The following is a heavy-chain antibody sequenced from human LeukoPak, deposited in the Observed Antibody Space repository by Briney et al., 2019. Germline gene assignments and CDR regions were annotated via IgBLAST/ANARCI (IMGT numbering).Heavy chain of an antibody. CDR3: ARGGIVVVTYAFDI. CDR1: GFTFSSYG. J-gene: IGHJ3*02. Sequence: PGGSLRLSCAASGFTFSSYGMNWVRQAPGKGLEWVSSISSSSSYIYYADSVKGRFTISRDNAKNSLYLQMNSLRAEDTAVYYCARGGIVVVTYAFDIWGQGTMVTVSS. D-gene: IGHD2-21*02. V-gene: IGHV3-21*01. CDR2: ISSSSSYI.